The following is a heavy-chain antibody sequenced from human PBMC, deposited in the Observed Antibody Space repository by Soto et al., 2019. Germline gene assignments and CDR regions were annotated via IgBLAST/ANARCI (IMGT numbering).Heavy chain of an antibody. CDR2: ISGSGGST. V-gene: IGHV3-23*01. D-gene: IGHD3-16*02. Sequence: PGGSLRLSCAASGFTFSSYAMSWVRQAPGKGLEWVSAISGSGGSTYYADSVKGRFTISRDNSKNTLYLQMNSLRAEDTAVYYCAKSALMITFGGVIVIPAAFDYWGQGTLVTVSS. J-gene: IGHJ4*02. CDR1: GFTFSSYA. CDR3: AKSALMITFGGVIVIPAAFDY.